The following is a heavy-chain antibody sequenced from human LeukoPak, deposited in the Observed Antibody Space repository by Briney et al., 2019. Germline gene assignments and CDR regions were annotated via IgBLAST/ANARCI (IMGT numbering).Heavy chain of an antibody. D-gene: IGHD3-22*01. J-gene: IGHJ5*02. CDR1: GGSVSSSTNY. CDR3: ARDAAGEGRLVITWFDP. CDR2: IYYSGST. Sequence: SETLSLTCTVSGGSVSSSTNYWGWIRQPPGKGLEWIGTIYYSGSTYYNPSLKSRVSLSVDTSKNQFSLKLSYVTPAGTAVYFCARDAAGEGRLVITWFDPWGQGTLVTVSS. V-gene: IGHV4-39*07.